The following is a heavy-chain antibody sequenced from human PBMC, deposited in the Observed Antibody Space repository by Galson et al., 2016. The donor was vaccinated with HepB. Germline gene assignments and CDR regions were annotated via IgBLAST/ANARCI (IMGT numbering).Heavy chain of an antibody. Sequence: SLGLSCAASGFTFSSYAMSWVRQAPGKGLEWVSGISGSGGSTKYADSVKGRFTISRDNSKNTLYLQMNSLRAEDTAVYYCAKDRCSSTSCYFDYYYYGMDVWGQGTTVTVSS. CDR1: GFTFSSYA. CDR2: ISGSGGST. J-gene: IGHJ6*02. D-gene: IGHD2-2*01. V-gene: IGHV3-23*01. CDR3: AKDRCSSTSCYFDYYYYGMDV.